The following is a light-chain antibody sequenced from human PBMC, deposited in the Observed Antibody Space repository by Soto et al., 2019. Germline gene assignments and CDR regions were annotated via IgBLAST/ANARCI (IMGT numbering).Light chain of an antibody. CDR2: SAS. V-gene: IGKV1-39*01. CDR3: QQTYSTLWT. J-gene: IGKJ1*01. Sequence: DIQMTQSPPSLSASVGDRVTITCRASQSISTYLNWYQQKPGKAPKLLIYSASSLQSGVPSRFSGSGSATDFTLNISSLQPEDFATYFCQQTYSTLWTFGQGTRVEIK. CDR1: QSISTY.